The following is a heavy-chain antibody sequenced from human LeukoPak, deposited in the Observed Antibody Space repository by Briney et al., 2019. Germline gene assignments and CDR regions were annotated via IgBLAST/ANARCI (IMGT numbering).Heavy chain of an antibody. D-gene: IGHD4-11*01. J-gene: IGHJ3*02. CDR2: IVVGSGNT. V-gene: IGHV1-58*02. CDR3: AAEERMTSLAFDI. CDR1: GFTFTSSA. Sequence: SVKVSCKASGFTFTSSAMQWVRQARGQRLEWIGWIVVGSGNTNYAQKFQERVTITRDMSTSTAYMELSSLRSEDTAVYYRAAEERMTSLAFDIWGQGTMVTVSS.